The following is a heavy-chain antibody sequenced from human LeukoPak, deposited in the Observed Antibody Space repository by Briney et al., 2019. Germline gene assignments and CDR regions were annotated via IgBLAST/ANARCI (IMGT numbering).Heavy chain of an antibody. J-gene: IGHJ1*01. Sequence: PGGSLRLSCAASGFTFSSYGMHWVRQAPGKGLEWVAVISYDGSNKYYADSVKGRSTISRDNSKNTLYLQMNSLRAEDTAVYYCAKDGLATVNLYFQHRGQGTLVTVSS. CDR2: ISYDGSNK. CDR3: AKDGLATVNLYFQH. D-gene: IGHD4-17*01. V-gene: IGHV3-30*18. CDR1: GFTFSSYG.